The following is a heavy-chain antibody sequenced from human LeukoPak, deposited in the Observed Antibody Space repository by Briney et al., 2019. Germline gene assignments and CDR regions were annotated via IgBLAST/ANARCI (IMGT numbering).Heavy chain of an antibody. J-gene: IGHJ4*02. V-gene: IGHV1-69*05. D-gene: IGHD2-2*01. CDR1: GGTFSSYA. Sequence: EASVKVSCKASGGTFSSYAISWVRQAPGQGLEWMGGIIPIFGTANYAQKFQGRVTITTDESTSTAYMELSSLRSEDTAVYYCTRHTSPTFDYWGQGTLVTVSS. CDR3: TRHTSPTFDY. CDR2: IIPIFGTA.